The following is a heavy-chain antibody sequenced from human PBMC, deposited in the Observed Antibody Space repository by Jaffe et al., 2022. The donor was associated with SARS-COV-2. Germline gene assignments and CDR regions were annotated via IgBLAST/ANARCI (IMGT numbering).Heavy chain of an antibody. Sequence: QVQLQESGPGLVKPSETLSLTCTVSGGSIRSYYWSWIRQPPGKGLEWIGYIYYSGSTNYNPSLESRLTISVDTSKNHFSLRLSSVTAADTAFYYCARAYCSGGRCSAPHFDPWGQGTLVTVSS. V-gene: IGHV4-59*01. J-gene: IGHJ5*02. CDR1: GGSIRSYY. CDR2: IYYSGST. CDR3: ARAYCSGGRCSAPHFDP. D-gene: IGHD2-15*01.